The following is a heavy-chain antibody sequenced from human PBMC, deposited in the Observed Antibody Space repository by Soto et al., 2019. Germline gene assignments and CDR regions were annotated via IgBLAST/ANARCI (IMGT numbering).Heavy chain of an antibody. V-gene: IGHV4-34*01. CDR1: GGSFSGYY. J-gene: IGHJ4*02. Sequence: QVQLQQWGAGLLKPSETLSLTCAVYGGSFSGYYWTWIRQPPGTGLEWIGEINHSGSTNYNPSLKSLVTISVDTSKSQFSLKLTSVTGADTAVYYCARDKITGLFDYWGQGTLVTVSS. D-gene: IGHD2-8*02. CDR3: ARDKITGLFDY. CDR2: INHSGST.